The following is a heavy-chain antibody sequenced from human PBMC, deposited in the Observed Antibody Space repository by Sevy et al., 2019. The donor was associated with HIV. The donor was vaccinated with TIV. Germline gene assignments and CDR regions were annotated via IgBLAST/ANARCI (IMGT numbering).Heavy chain of an antibody. CDR2: IYYSGGT. D-gene: IGHD5-18*01. Sequence: SETLSLTCTVSGGSVSSSDYNWSWIRQPPGKGLQWVGYIYYSGGTYYNPFLNSRVSMSVDTSKNQFSLKLSSVTAADTAVYYCASKRGYSSGPFDYWGQGTLVTVSS. V-gene: IGHV4-30-4*01. J-gene: IGHJ4*02. CDR1: GGSVSSSDYN. CDR3: ASKRGYSSGPFDY.